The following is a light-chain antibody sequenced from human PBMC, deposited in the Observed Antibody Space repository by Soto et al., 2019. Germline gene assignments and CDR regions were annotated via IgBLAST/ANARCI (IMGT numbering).Light chain of an antibody. CDR1: SSNIGAGYD. CDR2: ANS. J-gene: IGLJ2*01. Sequence: QAVVTKPPSVSGAPGQRVTISCTGSSSNIGAGYDVHWYQQLPGTAPKLLIYANSNRPSGVPDRFSGSKSGTSASLAITGLQAEDEADYYCQSYDSSLSVVFGGGTKL. CDR3: QSYDSSLSVV. V-gene: IGLV1-40*01.